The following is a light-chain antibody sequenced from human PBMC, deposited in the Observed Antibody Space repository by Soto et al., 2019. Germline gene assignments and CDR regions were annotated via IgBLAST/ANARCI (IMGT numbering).Light chain of an antibody. Sequence: EIVLTQSPGTLPLSLEERAALSCRASQSVSSSYLAWYQQKPGQAPSLLIYAASSRATGIPDRFSGSGSGTDFTLTISRLEPEDFAVYYCQQYGSSPEWTFGQGNKVESK. CDR1: QSVSSSY. CDR2: AAS. V-gene: IGKV3-20*01. J-gene: IGKJ1*01. CDR3: QQYGSSPEWT.